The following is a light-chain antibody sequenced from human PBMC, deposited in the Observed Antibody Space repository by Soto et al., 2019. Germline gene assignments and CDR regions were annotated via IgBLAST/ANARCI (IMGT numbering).Light chain of an antibody. CDR2: AAS. V-gene: IGKV1-5*01. CDR3: HQYNPCSRT. Sequence: QKRHSQASLSXXVGDXVTIXXRASQRISSYLNWYQQKPGKAPKLLIYAASILKSGVPSRFSGSGSETEFTLTISNMQPDDFASFYCHQYNPCSRTFGHGTTVDI. J-gene: IGKJ1*01. CDR1: QRISSY.